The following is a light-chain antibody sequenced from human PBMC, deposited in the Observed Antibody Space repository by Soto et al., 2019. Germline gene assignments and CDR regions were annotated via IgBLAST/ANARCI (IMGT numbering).Light chain of an antibody. Sequence: QSALTQPASVSGSPGQSITISCTGTSSDVGGYNYVSWYHQHPGKAPKLMIYDVSNRPSGLSNRFSRSKSGNTASLTISGLQAEDEADYYCSSYTSSSTSYVFGTGTKLTVL. J-gene: IGLJ1*01. CDR2: DVS. CDR3: SSYTSSSTSYV. V-gene: IGLV2-14*01. CDR1: SSDVGGYNY.